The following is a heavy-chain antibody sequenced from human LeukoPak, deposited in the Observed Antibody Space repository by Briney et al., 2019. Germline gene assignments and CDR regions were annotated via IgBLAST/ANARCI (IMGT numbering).Heavy chain of an antibody. CDR2: IYTSENT. V-gene: IGHV4-4*07. CDR1: GGSISSYK. Sequence: SETLSLTCTVSGGSISSYKWSWIRQPAGKGLEWTGRIYTSENTNYNPSLKSRVTMSVNTSRNQFSLKVTSVTAADTAVYYCASGENAFNIWGQGTMVTVSS. D-gene: IGHD4-17*01. CDR3: ASGENAFNI. J-gene: IGHJ3*02.